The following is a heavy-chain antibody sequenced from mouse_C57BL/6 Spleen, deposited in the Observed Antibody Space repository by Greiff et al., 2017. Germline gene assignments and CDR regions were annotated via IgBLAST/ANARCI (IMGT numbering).Heavy chain of an antibody. J-gene: IGHJ2*01. Sequence: VQLQQPGAELVMPGASVKLSCKASGYTFTSYWMHWVKQRPGQGLEWIGEIDPSDSYTNYNPKFKGKSTLTVDKSSSTAYRQLSSLTSEDSAVYYCARRYDYDEGYDDYWCQGTTLTVSS. D-gene: IGHD2-4*01. CDR3: ARRYDYDEGYDDY. CDR1: GYTFTSYW. V-gene: IGHV1-69*01. CDR2: IDPSDSYT.